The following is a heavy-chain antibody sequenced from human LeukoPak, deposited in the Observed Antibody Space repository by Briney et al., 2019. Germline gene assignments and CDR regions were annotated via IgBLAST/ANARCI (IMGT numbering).Heavy chain of an antibody. D-gene: IGHD4-17*01. J-gene: IGHJ4*02. CDR2: ISSSTMTI. V-gene: IGHV3-11*04. CDR1: GFTFSDYY. Sequence: GGSLRLSCAASGFTFSDYYMSWIRQAPGKGLEWISYISSSTMTIHYADSVKGRFTISRDNAKNSLLLQMNSLRAEDSAVYYCVRAADYGDYGGFDYWGQGTLVTVSS. CDR3: VRAADYGDYGGFDY.